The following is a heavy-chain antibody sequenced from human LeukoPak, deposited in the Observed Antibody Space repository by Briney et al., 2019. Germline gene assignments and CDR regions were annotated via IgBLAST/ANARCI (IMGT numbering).Heavy chain of an antibody. V-gene: IGHV4-59*08. J-gene: IGHJ3*02. CDR2: ISHRGST. CDR3: ATNAGPAALDAIDI. CDR1: GGSINKHY. Sequence: YPSEALSLTCTVSGGSINKHYWSWIRQTPGKGLEWIGYISHRGSTNYNPSLKSRVTISVDTSNNQFSLRLSSVTAADTAVYYCATNAGPAALDAIDIWGQGTTVTVSS. D-gene: IGHD2-2*01.